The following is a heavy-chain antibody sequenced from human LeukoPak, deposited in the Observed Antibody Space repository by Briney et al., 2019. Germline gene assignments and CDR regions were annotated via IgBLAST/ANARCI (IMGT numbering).Heavy chain of an antibody. J-gene: IGHJ3*02. CDR3: ARARYANAWYAFDI. CDR2: IYYTGST. Sequence: SETLSLTCTVSGGSISTYYWSWIRQPPGKGLECIGYIYYTGSTNYNPSLTSRVTTLVDTSKNQFSLKLTSVTAADTAVYYCARARYANAWYAFDIWGHGTMVTVSS. V-gene: IGHV4-59*01. D-gene: IGHD2-2*01. CDR1: GGSISTYY.